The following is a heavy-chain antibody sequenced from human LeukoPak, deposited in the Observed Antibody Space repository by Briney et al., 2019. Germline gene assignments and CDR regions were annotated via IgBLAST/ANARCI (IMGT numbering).Heavy chain of an antibody. CDR2: IHTSNNYI. D-gene: IGHD6-19*01. CDR3: AKRADSSGWAWVDY. J-gene: IGHJ4*02. CDR1: GFTFSSYS. V-gene: IGHV3-21*04. Sequence: PGGSLRLSCAASGFTFSSYSMNWVRQAPGKGLEWVSSIHTSNNYIYYADSVKGRFTISRDNSKNTLYPQMNSLRAEDTAVYYCAKRADSSGWAWVDYWGQGTLVTVSS.